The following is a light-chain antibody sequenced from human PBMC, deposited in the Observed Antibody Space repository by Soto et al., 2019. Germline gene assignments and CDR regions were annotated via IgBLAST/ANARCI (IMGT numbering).Light chain of an antibody. CDR3: SSYTADMTYV. CDR1: GSDIGGYNY. J-gene: IGLJ1*01. Sequence: QSALAQPASVSGSPGQSITIYCIGTGSDIGGYNYVSWYQQHPGKAPTLMIYDVWARLLGVSHRFSGSKSGNTASLTISGLQGDDEADYYCSSYTADMTYVFGTGTKVTVL. CDR2: DVW. V-gene: IGLV2-14*03.